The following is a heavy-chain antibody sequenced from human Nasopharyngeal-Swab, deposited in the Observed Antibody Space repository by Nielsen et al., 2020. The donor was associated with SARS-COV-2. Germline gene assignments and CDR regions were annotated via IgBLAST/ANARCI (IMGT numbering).Heavy chain of an antibody. CDR3: ARIGCSGGSCYCDY. CDR2: IYYSGST. Sequence: SETLSLTCTVSGGSISSYYWSWIRQPPGKGLEWIGYIYYSGSTNYNPSLKSRVTISVDTSKNQFSLKLNSVTAADTAVYYCARIGCSGGSCYCDYWGQGTPVTVSS. D-gene: IGHD2-15*01. J-gene: IGHJ4*02. V-gene: IGHV4-59*01. CDR1: GGSISSYY.